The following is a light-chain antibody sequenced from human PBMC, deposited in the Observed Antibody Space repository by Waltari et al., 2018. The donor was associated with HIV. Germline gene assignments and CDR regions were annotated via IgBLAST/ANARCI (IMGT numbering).Light chain of an antibody. CDR1: QSISSSY. Sequence: ESVLTQSPRTLSLSTGARATLSCRGSQSISSSYLAWYQQKPGQAPRLLMYGASSRATGSPDRFSGGWSGTDFTLTISRLEPEVFAVYYCQQYGSSPMTFGQGTKVESK. J-gene: IGKJ1*01. CDR3: QQYGSSPMT. CDR2: GAS. V-gene: IGKV3-20*01.